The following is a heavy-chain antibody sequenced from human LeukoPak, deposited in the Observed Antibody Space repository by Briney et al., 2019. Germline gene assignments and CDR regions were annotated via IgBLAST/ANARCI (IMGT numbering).Heavy chain of an antibody. V-gene: IGHV4-61*02. D-gene: IGHD3-22*01. CDR1: GGSISSGIYY. Sequence: SQTLSLTCTVSGGSISSGIYYWSWTRRPAGKGLEWIGRIYTRGSTNYTPSLRSRVTISVDTSKNQFSLKLSSVTAADTAVYYCATTYYYDSSGYYYDNDYWGQGTLVTVSS. CDR3: ATTYYYDSSGYYYDNDY. CDR2: IYTRGST. J-gene: IGHJ4*02.